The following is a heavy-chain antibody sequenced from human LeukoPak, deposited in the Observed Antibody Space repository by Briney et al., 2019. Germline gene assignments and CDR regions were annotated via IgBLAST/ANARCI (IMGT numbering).Heavy chain of an antibody. CDR2: IYSGGST. V-gene: IGHV3-66*01. D-gene: IGHD3-22*01. Sequence: GGSRRLSCAASGFTVSSNYMSWVRQAPGKGLEWVSVIYSGGSTYYADSVKGRFTISRDNSKNTLYLQMNSLRAEDTAVYYCASTVHYYDSSGYYGGNAFDIWGQGTMVTVSS. J-gene: IGHJ3*02. CDR3: ASTVHYYDSSGYYGGNAFDI. CDR1: GFTVSSNY.